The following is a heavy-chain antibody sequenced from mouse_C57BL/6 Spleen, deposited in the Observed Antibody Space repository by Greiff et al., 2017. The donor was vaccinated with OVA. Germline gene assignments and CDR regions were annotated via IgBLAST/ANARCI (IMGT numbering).Heavy chain of an antibody. Sequence: EVQLVESGPELVKPGASVKISCKASGYSFTGYYMNWVKQSPEKSLEWIGEINPSTGGTTYNQKFKAKATLTVDKSSSTAYMQLKSLTSEDSAVYYCARSGDYFYYAMDYWGQGTSVTVSS. V-gene: IGHV1-42*01. D-gene: IGHD1-1*01. CDR2: INPSTGGT. CDR1: GYSFTGYY. J-gene: IGHJ4*01. CDR3: ARSGDYFYYAMDY.